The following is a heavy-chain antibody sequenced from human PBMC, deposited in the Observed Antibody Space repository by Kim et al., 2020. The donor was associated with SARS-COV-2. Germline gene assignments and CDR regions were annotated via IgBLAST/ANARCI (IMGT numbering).Heavy chain of an antibody. CDR1: GFTVSSNY. J-gene: IGHJ3*02. CDR3: ARDDPKNYDGHAFDI. CDR2: IYSGGST. Sequence: GGSLRLSCAASGFTVSSNYMSWVRQAPGKGLEWVSVIYSGGSTYYADSVKGRFTISRHNSKNTLYLQMNSLRAEDTAVYYCARDDPKNYDGHAFDIWGQGTMVTVSS. V-gene: IGHV3-53*04. D-gene: IGHD3-3*01.